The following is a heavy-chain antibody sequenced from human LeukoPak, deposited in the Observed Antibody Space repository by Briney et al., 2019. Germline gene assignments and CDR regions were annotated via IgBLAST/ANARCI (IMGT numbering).Heavy chain of an antibody. CDR3: ARHTVSDWYFDL. CDR2: IYYSGNT. V-gene: IGHV4-39*01. D-gene: IGHD4-17*01. Sequence: SETLSLTCTVSGGSISNTNDYWGWIRQPPGKGLEWIGNIYYSGNTYYNPSLKSRVTISVDTSKNQFSLKLRSVTAADTAVYYCARHTVSDWYFDLWGRGTLVTVSS. J-gene: IGHJ2*01. CDR1: GGSISNTNDY.